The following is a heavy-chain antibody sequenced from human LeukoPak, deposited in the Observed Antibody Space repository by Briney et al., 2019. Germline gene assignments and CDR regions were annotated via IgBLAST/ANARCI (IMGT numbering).Heavy chain of an antibody. V-gene: IGHV3-30*03. Sequence: GGSLRLSCAASGITFNSYGMHWVRQAPGKGMEWVAAISYDGRNKYYADSVKGRFTISRDNSKNTLYLQMNSLRPEDTAVYYCGLGSGQKIDYWGQGTLVTVSS. J-gene: IGHJ4*02. CDR1: GITFNSYG. CDR3: GLGSGQKIDY. CDR2: ISYDGRNK. D-gene: IGHD6-19*01.